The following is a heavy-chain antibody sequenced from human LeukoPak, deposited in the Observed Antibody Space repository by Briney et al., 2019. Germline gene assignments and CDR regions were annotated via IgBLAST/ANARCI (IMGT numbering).Heavy chain of an antibody. J-gene: IGHJ4*02. CDR3: ATSIAAAGTLDY. Sequence: PSETLSLTCTVSGGSISSYFWSWIRRPPGKEPECIGYIYNSGSTKYNPSLKSRVTISVDTSKNQFSLKLSSVATADTAVYYCATSIAAAGTLDYWGQGTLVTVSS. V-gene: IGHV4-59*01. CDR1: GGSISSYF. CDR2: IYNSGST. D-gene: IGHD6-13*01.